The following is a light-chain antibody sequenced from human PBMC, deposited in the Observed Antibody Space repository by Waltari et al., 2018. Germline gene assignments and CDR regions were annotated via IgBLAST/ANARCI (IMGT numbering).Light chain of an antibody. Sequence: IVLTQSLGTLSLSPGERVTLSCRASQSVSRSLAWYQQKPGQAPKLLIYGASTRATGIPDRFTDSGSGTDFSLTISSLEPEDFAIYFCQHYVRLPATFGQGTKVEIK. CDR2: GAS. CDR1: QSVSRS. J-gene: IGKJ1*01. CDR3: QHYVRLPAT. V-gene: IGKV3-20*01.